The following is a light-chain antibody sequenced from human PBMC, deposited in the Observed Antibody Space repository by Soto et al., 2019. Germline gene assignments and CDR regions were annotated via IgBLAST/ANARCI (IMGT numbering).Light chain of an antibody. CDR1: QSISSW. CDR2: KAS. Sequence: DIQMTQSPSTLSASVGDRVTITCRASQSISSWLAWYQQKPGKAPKLLIYKASSLESGVPPRFSDSGSGTEFTLTISSLQPDDFATYYCQQYTSYPLTFGGGNKVQIK. V-gene: IGKV1-5*03. J-gene: IGKJ4*01. CDR3: QQYTSYPLT.